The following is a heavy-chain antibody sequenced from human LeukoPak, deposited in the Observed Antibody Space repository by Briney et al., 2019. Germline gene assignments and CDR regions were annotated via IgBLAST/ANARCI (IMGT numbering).Heavy chain of an antibody. CDR3: ARASYYDFWSGYYTGYYFDY. J-gene: IGHJ4*02. D-gene: IGHD3-3*01. CDR1: GGSLSSHY. CDR2: IYYSGTT. Sequence: SETLSLTCAVSGGSLSSHYWSWVRQTPGKGLEWIGYIYYSGTTNYNPSLKSRVTISVDTSKNQFSLKLSSVIAADTAVYYCARASYYDFWSGYYTGYYFDYWGQGTLVTVSS. V-gene: IGHV4-59*11.